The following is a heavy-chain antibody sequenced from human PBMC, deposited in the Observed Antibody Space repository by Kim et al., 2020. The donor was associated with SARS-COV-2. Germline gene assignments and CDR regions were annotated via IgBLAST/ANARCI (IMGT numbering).Heavy chain of an antibody. V-gene: IGHV2-70*11. CDR3: ARNTPRNGYNSPRFDY. CDR1: GFSLSTSGMC. CDR2: IDWDDDK. J-gene: IGHJ4*02. Sequence: SGPTLVNPTQTLTLTCTFSGFSLSTSGMCVSWIRQPPGKALEWLARIDWDDDKYYSTSLKTRLTISKDTSKNQVVVTMTNMDPVDTATYYCARNTPRNGYNSPRFDYWGQGTLVTGSS. D-gene: IGHD5-12*01.